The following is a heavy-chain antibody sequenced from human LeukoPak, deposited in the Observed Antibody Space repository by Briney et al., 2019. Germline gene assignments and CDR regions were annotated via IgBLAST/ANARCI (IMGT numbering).Heavy chain of an antibody. CDR2: ISGSGGST. J-gene: IGHJ4*02. CDR1: GFTFSSYA. V-gene: IGHV3-23*01. Sequence: GGSLRLSCAASGFTFSSYAMGWVRQAPGKGLEWVSVISGSGGSTYYADSVKGRFTISRDNSKNTLYLQMNSLRAEDSAVYYCAKRQCNGGSCFYIDYWGQGTLVTVSS. CDR3: AKRQCNGGSCFYIDY. D-gene: IGHD2-15*01.